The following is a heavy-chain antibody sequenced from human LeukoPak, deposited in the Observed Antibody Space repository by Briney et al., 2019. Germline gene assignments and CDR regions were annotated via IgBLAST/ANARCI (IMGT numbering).Heavy chain of an antibody. V-gene: IGHV4-4*07. CDR3: ARFGGSGDTRGYFDN. D-gene: IGHD2-15*01. CDR1: GASISNYY. CDR2: IYNGGST. Sequence: PSETLSLTCIVSGASISNYYWSWIRQPAGKGLEWIGRIYNGGSTNYNPSLRSRVTMSVDTSRNQFSLKLTSVTAADTAVYYCARFGGSGDTRGYFDNWGQGTLVTVSS. J-gene: IGHJ4*02.